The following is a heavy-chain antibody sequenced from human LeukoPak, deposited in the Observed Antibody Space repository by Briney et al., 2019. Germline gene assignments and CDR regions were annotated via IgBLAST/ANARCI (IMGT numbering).Heavy chain of an antibody. CDR2: INHSGST. J-gene: IGHJ5*02. D-gene: IGHD2-15*01. CDR1: GGSFSGYY. Sequence: SETLSLTCAVYGGSFSGYYWSWIRQPPGKGLEWIREINHSGSTNYNPSLKSRVTISVDTSKNQFSLKLSSVTAADTAVYYCARGVGISGGSNNWFDPWGQGTLVTVSS. CDR3: ARGVGISGGSNNWFDP. V-gene: IGHV4-34*01.